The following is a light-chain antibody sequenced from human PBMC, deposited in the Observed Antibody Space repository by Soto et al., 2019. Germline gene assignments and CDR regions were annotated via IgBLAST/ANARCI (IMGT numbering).Light chain of an antibody. Sequence: EIVLTQSPDTLSLSPGERATLSCRSTQTLSNTFLAWYQQKPGQAPRLLIFDASSRATGVPDRFSGSGSGTDFTLTISRLEPEDFAVYYCQQYGTFVQGTKVEIK. CDR2: DAS. CDR3: QQYGT. J-gene: IGKJ1*01. CDR1: QTLSNTF. V-gene: IGKV3-20*01.